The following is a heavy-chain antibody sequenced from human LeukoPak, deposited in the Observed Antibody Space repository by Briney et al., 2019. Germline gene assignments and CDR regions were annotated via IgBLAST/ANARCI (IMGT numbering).Heavy chain of an antibody. Sequence: KPSETLSLTCAVYGGSFSGYYWSWIRQPPGKGLEWIGEINHSGSTNYNPSLKSRVTISVDTSKNQFSLKLGSVTAADTAVYYCARHDVSYYDYWSGYSPNYYFDYWGQGTLVTVSS. CDR1: GGSFSGYY. CDR2: INHSGST. CDR3: ARHDVSYYDYWSGYSPNYYFDY. D-gene: IGHD3-3*01. V-gene: IGHV4-34*01. J-gene: IGHJ4*02.